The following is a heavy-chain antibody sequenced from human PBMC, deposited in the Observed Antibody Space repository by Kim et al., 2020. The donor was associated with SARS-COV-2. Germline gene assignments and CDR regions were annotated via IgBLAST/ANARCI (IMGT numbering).Heavy chain of an antibody. CDR3: ARENWNDPPYYYYGMDV. J-gene: IGHJ6*02. D-gene: IGHD1-1*01. V-gene: IGHV3-21*01. Sequence: GGSLRLSCAASGFTFSSYSMNWVRQAPGKGLEWVSSISSSSSYIYYADSVKGRFTISRDNAKNSLYLQMNSLRAEDTAVYYCARENWNDPPYYYYGMDVWGQGTTVTVSS. CDR2: ISSSSSYI. CDR1: GFTFSSYS.